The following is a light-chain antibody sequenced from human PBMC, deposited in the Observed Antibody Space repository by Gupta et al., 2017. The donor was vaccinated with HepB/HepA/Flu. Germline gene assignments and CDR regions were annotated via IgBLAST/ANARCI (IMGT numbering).Light chain of an antibody. CDR3: QQRSYWPLT. Sequence: EIVLTQSPATLSLSPGERATRSCRASQSVNSYLAWYQQKPGQAPRLLIYDASNRATGIPSRFSGSGSGTDFTLTISSLEPEDFAVYYCQQRSYWPLTFGGGTKVEIK. CDR2: DAS. V-gene: IGKV3-11*01. CDR1: QSVNSY. J-gene: IGKJ4*01.